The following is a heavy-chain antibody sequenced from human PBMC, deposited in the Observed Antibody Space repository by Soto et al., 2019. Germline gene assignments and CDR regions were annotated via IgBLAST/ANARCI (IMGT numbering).Heavy chain of an antibody. D-gene: IGHD2-15*01. CDR1: GYTFTRYT. CDR3: ARGIATGQLDP. Sequence: ASVKASCKAPGYTFTRYTMHWVRQAPGQRLEWMGWINPDNGNTKSSQKFQDRVIITRDTSASTAYMDLSSLRSEDTAVYYCARGIATGQLDPWGQGTLVTVSS. V-gene: IGHV1-3*01. CDR2: INPDNGNT. J-gene: IGHJ5*02.